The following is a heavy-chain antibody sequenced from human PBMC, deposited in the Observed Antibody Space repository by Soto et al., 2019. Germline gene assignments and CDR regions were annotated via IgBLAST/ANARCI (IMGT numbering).Heavy chain of an antibody. J-gene: IGHJ4*02. CDR2: ISYDGSNK. D-gene: IGHD3-22*01. CDR1: GFTFSSYA. CDR3: ATKRAYYDDSSGSHPGY. V-gene: IGHV3-30-3*01. Sequence: GGSLRLSCAASGFTFSSYAMHWVRQAPGKGLEWVAVISYDGSNKYYADSVKGRFTISRDNSKNTLYLQMNSLRAEDTAVYYCATKRAYYDDSSGSHPGYWGQGTLVTVSS.